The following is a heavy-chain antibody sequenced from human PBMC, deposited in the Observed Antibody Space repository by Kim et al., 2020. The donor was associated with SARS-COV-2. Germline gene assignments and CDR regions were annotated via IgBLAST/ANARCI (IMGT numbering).Heavy chain of an antibody. CDR2: IYTSGST. CDR1: GGSISSYY. CDR3: ARGDEEGIAVAGKD. D-gene: IGHD6-19*01. J-gene: IGHJ4*02. V-gene: IGHV4-4*07. Sequence: SETLSLTCTVSGGSISSYYWSWIRQPAGKGLEWIGRIYTSGSTNYNPSLKSRVTMSVDTSKNQFSLKLSSVTAADTAVYYCARGDEEGIAVAGKDWGQGTLVTVSS.